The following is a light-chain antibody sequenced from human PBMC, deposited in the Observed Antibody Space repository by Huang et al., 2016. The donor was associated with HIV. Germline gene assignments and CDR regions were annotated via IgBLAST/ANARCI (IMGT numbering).Light chain of an antibody. Sequence: EIVLTQSPATLSLSPGERATLSCRASQSVSAYLAWYQQKPGQAPRLIIYGSSNRATCIPARFSGGGSGTDFTRTISSLEPEDFAVYYCQQRSDWPLTFGGGTKVEIK. V-gene: IGKV3-11*01. CDR1: QSVSAY. CDR3: QQRSDWPLT. J-gene: IGKJ4*01. CDR2: GSS.